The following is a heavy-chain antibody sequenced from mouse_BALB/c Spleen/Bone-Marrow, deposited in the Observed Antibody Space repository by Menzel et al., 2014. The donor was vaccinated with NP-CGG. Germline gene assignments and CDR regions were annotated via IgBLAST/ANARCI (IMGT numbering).Heavy chain of an antibody. CDR3: ASHLDSPGAY. CDR2: LSYCGSYT. CDR1: GFTSSDYY. D-gene: IGHD3-2*01. J-gene: IGHJ3*01. V-gene: IGHV5-4*02. Sequence: EVQGVESGGGLVKPGGSLKLSCAPSGFTSSDYYLYWVRQPPGKRLEWLATLSYCGSYTYHQYSVQGRFPLSRDNAKNKLERQMSRMKSEDAARYYCASHLDSPGAYGGQGTLVTVSA.